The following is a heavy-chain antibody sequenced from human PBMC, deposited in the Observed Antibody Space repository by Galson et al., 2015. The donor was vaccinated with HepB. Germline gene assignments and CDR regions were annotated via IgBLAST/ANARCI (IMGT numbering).Heavy chain of an antibody. CDR2: TSSSSSYI. Sequence: SLRLSCAASGFTFSSYSMNWVRQAPGKGLEWVSSTSSSSSYIYYADSVKGRFTISRDNAKNSLYLQMNSLRAEDTAVYYCARGARAGGAFDIWGQGTMVTVSS. D-gene: IGHD1-14*01. CDR1: GFTFSSYS. J-gene: IGHJ3*02. CDR3: ARGARAGGAFDI. V-gene: IGHV3-21*01.